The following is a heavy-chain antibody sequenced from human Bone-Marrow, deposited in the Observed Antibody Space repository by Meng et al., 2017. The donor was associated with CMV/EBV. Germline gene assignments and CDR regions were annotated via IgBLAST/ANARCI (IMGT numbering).Heavy chain of an antibody. D-gene: IGHD3-10*01. CDR3: TGVGLAMDV. Sequence: GGSRRLSCADSGFTFGDYAMHWVRQGPGKGLEWVAGISWNSGSIAYRDSVKGRFTISRDNAKNSLYLQMNSLRDEDTDLYYFTGVGLAMDVWGQGTTVTVSS. V-gene: IGHV3-9*01. CDR2: ISWNSGSI. CDR1: GFTFGDYA. J-gene: IGHJ6*02.